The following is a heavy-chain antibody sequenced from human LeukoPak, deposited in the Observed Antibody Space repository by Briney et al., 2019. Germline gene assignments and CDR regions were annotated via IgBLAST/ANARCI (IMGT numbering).Heavy chain of an antibody. V-gene: IGHV4-39*07. Sequence: SETLSLTCTVSGGSISSSSYFWGWIRQPPGKGLEWIGEINHSGSTNHNPSLKSRVTISVDTSKNQFSLKLSSVTAADTAVYYCARGQTVAGEMATILRHTGPVYNWFDPWGQGTLVTVSS. CDR1: GGSISSSSYF. J-gene: IGHJ5*02. D-gene: IGHD5-24*01. CDR2: INHSGST. CDR3: ARGQTVAGEMATILRHTGPVYNWFDP.